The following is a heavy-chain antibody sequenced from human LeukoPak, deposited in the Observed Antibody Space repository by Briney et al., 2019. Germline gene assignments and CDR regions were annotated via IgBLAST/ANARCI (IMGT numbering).Heavy chain of an antibody. CDR2: IWYDGTDK. D-gene: IGHD2-2*01. CDR1: GFTFSSYG. V-gene: IGHV3-33*01. Sequence: GGSLRLSCAASGFTFSSYGMHWVRQAPGKGLEWVALIWYDGTDKYYADSVKGRFTISRDNSKNTLYLQMDSLRAEDTAVYYCARGTRDFDYWGQGTLVTVSS. CDR3: ARGTRDFDY. J-gene: IGHJ4*02.